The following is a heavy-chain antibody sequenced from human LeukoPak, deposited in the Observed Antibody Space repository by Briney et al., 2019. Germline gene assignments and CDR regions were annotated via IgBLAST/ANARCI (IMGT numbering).Heavy chain of an antibody. D-gene: IGHD3-3*01. CDR3: ARSLPYYDFRSIKTYYFDY. CDR1: GGSFSGYY. Sequence: SETLSLTCAVYGGSFSGYYWSWIRQPPGKGLEWIGEINHSGSTNYNPSLKSRVTISVDTSKNQFSLKLSSVTAADAAVYYCARSLPYYDFRSIKTYYFDYWGQGTLVTVSS. CDR2: INHSGST. J-gene: IGHJ4*02. V-gene: IGHV4-34*01.